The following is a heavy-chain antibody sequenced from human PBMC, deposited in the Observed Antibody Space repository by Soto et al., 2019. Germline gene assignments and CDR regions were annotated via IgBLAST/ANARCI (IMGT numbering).Heavy chain of an antibody. D-gene: IGHD2-2*01. J-gene: IGHJ6*02. CDR2: IYPGDSDT. CDR3: ARQISNFRYYYYGMDV. Sequence: GESLKISCKGSGYTFTDYWIGWVRQLPGKGLEWMGIIYPGDSDTRYSPSFQGHVTITVDKSTNTAYLQWNTLTASDTAMYYCARQISNFRYYYYGMDVWGQGTTVTVSS. CDR1: GYTFTDYW. V-gene: IGHV5-51*01.